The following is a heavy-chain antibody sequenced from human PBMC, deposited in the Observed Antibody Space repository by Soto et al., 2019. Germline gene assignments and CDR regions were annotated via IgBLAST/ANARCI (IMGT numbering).Heavy chain of an antibody. CDR1: GGSFSGYY. CDR3: ARGWGRIFDY. Sequence: QVQLQQWGGGLLKPSETLSLTCAVYGGSFSGYYWSWIRQPPGKGLEWIGEINHSGSTNYNPSLKSRVTISVDTSKNQFSLKLSSVTAADTAVYYCARGWGRIFDYWGQGTLVTVSS. V-gene: IGHV4-34*01. D-gene: IGHD7-27*01. CDR2: INHSGST. J-gene: IGHJ4*02.